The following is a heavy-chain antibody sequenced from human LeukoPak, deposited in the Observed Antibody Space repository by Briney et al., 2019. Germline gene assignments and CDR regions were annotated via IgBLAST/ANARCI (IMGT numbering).Heavy chain of an antibody. Sequence: GGSLRLSCAAYGFTFSNYGMSWVRQAPGKGLEWVSAISGSGGSTYYADSVKGRFTISRDNSKNTLYLQMNSLRAEDTAVYYCAKSETGIAVAGMDYWGQGTLVTVSS. CDR3: AKSETGIAVAGMDY. CDR1: GFTFSNYG. CDR2: ISGSGGST. J-gene: IGHJ4*02. V-gene: IGHV3-23*01. D-gene: IGHD6-19*01.